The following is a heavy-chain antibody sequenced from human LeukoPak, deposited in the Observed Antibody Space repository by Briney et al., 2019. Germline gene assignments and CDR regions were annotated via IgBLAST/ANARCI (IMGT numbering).Heavy chain of an antibody. Sequence: VASVKVSCKASGGTFSSYAISWVRQAPGQGLEWMGGIIPIFGTANYAQKFQGRVTITADKSTSTAYMELSSLRSEDTAMYYCARVGFCSGAGCYIGTFDYWGQGTLVTVSS. D-gene: IGHD2-15*01. CDR2: IIPIFGTA. CDR1: GGTFSSYA. CDR3: ARVGFCSGAGCYIGTFDY. J-gene: IGHJ4*02. V-gene: IGHV1-69*06.